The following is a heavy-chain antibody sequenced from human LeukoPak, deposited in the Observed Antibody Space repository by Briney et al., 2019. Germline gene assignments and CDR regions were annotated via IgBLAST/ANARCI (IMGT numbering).Heavy chain of an antibody. CDR3: ARSGIYQLLFSWFDP. CDR1: GYTFTGYY. J-gene: IGHJ5*02. V-gene: IGHV1-2*02. Sequence: GASVKVSCKASGYTFTGYYMHWVRQAPGQGLEWMGWINPNSGGTNYAQKFQGRVTMTRDTSISTAYMELSRLRSDDTAVYYCARSGIYQLLFSWFDPWGQGTLVTVSS. CDR2: INPNSGGT. D-gene: IGHD2-2*01.